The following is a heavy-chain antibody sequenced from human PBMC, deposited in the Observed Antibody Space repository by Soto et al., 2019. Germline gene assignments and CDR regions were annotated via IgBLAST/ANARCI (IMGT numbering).Heavy chain of an antibody. CDR2: IKQDGSEK. J-gene: IGHJ4*02. Sequence: GSLRCSSAASGFTIGINGVHWVRQGPEKGLEWVANIKQDGSEKYYVDSVKGRFTISRDNAKNSLYLQMNSLRAEDTAVYYSASLEVTYYYDSSGFFDYWGQGTLVTVSS. CDR3: ASLEVTYYYDSSGFFDY. CDR1: GFTIGING. V-gene: IGHV3-7*01. D-gene: IGHD3-22*01.